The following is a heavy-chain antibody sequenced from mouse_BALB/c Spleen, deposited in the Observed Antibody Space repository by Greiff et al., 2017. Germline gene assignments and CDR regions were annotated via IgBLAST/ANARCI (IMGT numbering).Heavy chain of an antibody. Sequence: QVQLQQPGAELVMPGASVKMSCKASGYTFTDYWMHWVKQRPGQGLEWIGAIDTSDSYTSYNQKFKGKATLTVDESSSTAYMQLGSLTSEDSAVYYCARGLRRGGPFAYWGQGTLVTVSA. CDR1: GYTFTDYW. CDR3: ARGLRRGGPFAY. D-gene: IGHD2-2*01. J-gene: IGHJ3*01. V-gene: IGHV1-69*01. CDR2: IDTSDSYT.